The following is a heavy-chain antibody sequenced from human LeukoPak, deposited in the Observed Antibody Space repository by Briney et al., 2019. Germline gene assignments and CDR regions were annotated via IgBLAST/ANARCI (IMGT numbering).Heavy chain of an antibody. D-gene: IGHD1-26*01. CDR3: ARDKIVGTTHFDY. Sequence: GGSLRLSCVASGFTFGSYWMTWVRQAPWKGLEWVANINQDGSEKYYVDSVKGRFTISRDNAKNSLYLQMNSLRADDTAVYCCARDKIVGTTHFDYWCQGTLVTVSS. J-gene: IGHJ4*02. V-gene: IGHV3-7*03. CDR2: INQDGSEK. CDR1: GFTFGSYW.